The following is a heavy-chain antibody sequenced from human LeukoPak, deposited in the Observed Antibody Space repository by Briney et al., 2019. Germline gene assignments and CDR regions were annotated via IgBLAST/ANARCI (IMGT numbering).Heavy chain of an antibody. V-gene: IGHV3-30*02. D-gene: IGHD3-22*01. J-gene: IGHJ3*02. Sequence: GGSLRLSCAASGFTFSSYGMHWVRQAPGEGLEWVAFIRYDGSNRYYADSVKGRFTISRDNSKNTLYLQMNSLRAEDTAVYYCARDRTYYYDSSGYNDAFDIWGQGTMVTVSS. CDR3: ARDRTYYYDSSGYNDAFDI. CDR1: GFTFSSYG. CDR2: IRYDGSNR.